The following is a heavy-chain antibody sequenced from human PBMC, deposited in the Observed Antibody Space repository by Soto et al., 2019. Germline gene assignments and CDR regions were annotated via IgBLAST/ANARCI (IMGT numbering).Heavy chain of an antibody. J-gene: IGHJ4*02. CDR2: VYYSGST. CDR1: GGSISSGGYY. V-gene: IGHV4-31*03. D-gene: IGHD3-9*01. Sequence: QVQLQESGPGLVKPSQTLSLTCTVSGGSISSGGYYWSWIRQHPGKGLGWIGYVYYSGSTYYNPSLKSRVTISADTSKNQFSLKLGSVTAADTAVYYCARVGSGYDILTGYYHFDYWGQGTLVTVSS. CDR3: ARVGSGYDILTGYYHFDY.